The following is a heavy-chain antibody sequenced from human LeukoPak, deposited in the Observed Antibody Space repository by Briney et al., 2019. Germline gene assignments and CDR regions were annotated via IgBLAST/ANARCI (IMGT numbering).Heavy chain of an antibody. J-gene: IGHJ4*02. CDR3: ATHHSTKGFDY. Sequence: GGSLRLSCAASGFTFRSYGMHWVRQAPGKGLDWVAIIWYDGSNKYYADSVKGRFIISKDNSKNTLYLQMNSLRAEDTAVYYCATHHSTKGFDYWSQGTLVTVSS. D-gene: IGHD2-15*01. CDR2: IWYDGSNK. V-gene: IGHV3-33*01. CDR1: GFTFRSYG.